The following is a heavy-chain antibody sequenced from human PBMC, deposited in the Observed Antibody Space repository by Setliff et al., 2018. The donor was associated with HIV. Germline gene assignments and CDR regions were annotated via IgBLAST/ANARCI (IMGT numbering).Heavy chain of an antibody. D-gene: IGHD2-15*01. J-gene: IGHJ5*02. Sequence: SETLSLTCAVSGYSVSSGYYWAWIRQAPGKGLQWIGQMYYTGTTDYNPSLSSRVTISQDKSRNQFSLKLTSVTATDTAIYYCARGVGIGGNWFDPWGQGIMVSVSS. CDR1: GYSVSSGYY. V-gene: IGHV4-38-2*01. CDR3: ARGVGIGGNWFDP. CDR2: MYYTGTT.